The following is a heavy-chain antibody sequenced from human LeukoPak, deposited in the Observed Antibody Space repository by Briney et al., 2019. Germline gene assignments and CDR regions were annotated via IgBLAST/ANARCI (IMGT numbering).Heavy chain of an antibody. J-gene: IGHJ5*02. Sequence: GGSLRFSCEASGFTFSNYPMSWVRQAPGRGLEWVSVISESGDVTHYADAMKGRFTISRDNAKNSLYLQMNSLRAEDTAVYYCARDKRVGYDFWSGYPNWFDPWGQGTLVTVSS. V-gene: IGHV3-23*01. D-gene: IGHD3-3*01. CDR3: ARDKRVGYDFWSGYPNWFDP. CDR2: ISESGDVT. CDR1: GFTFSNYP.